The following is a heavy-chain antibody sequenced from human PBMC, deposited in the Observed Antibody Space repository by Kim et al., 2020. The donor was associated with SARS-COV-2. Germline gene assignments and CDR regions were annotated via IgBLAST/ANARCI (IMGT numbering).Heavy chain of an antibody. V-gene: IGHV3-48*02. D-gene: IGHD3-3*02. CDR1: GFTFSSYS. CDR3: ARDPIFGVVIMNNVGFDP. Sequence: GGSLRLSCAASGFTFSSYSMNWVRQAPGKGLEWISYISSSSSTIKYADSVKGRFTISRDNAKNSLYLQMNSLRDEDTAVYYCARDPIFGVVIMNNVGFDPWGQGTLVTVSS. J-gene: IGHJ5*02. CDR2: ISSSSSTI.